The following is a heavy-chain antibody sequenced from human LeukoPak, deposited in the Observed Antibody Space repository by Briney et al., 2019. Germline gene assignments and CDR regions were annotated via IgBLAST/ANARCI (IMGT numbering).Heavy chain of an antibody. Sequence: ASVKVSCKASGYTFTSYGISWVRQAPGQGLEWMGWIRAYNGNTDYAQKLQDRVTVTTDTSTSTAYMELRSLRSDDTAVYYCARVVVPAAMGYYYYTDVWGKGTTVTVSS. CDR3: ARVVVPAAMGYYYYTDV. V-gene: IGHV1-18*01. J-gene: IGHJ6*03. CDR1: GYTFTSYG. D-gene: IGHD2-2*01. CDR2: IRAYNGNT.